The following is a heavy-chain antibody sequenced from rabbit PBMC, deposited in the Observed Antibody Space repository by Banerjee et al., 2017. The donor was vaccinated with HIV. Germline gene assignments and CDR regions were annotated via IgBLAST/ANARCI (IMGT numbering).Heavy chain of an antibody. J-gene: IGHJ4*01. D-gene: IGHD8-1*01. CDR1: GFSFSSSYY. CDR3: ARDYAVSSYYFNL. Sequence: QSLEESGGDLVKPGASLTLTCTASGFSFSSSYYMCWVRQAPGKGLEWIACIYVGSSGSTYYASWAKGRFTISKTSSTTVTLQMTSLTAADTATYFCARDYAVSSYYFNLWGPGTLVTVS. CDR2: IYVGSSGST. V-gene: IGHV1S40*01.